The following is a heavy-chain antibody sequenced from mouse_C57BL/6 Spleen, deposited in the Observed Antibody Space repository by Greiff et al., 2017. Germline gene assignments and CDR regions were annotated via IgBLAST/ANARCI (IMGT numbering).Heavy chain of an antibody. J-gene: IGHJ4*01. CDR2: IYPGDGDT. CDR1: GYAFSSSW. CDR3: ARGDGPYYAMDY. D-gene: IGHD2-3*01. V-gene: IGHV1-82*01. Sequence: VQLVESGPELVKPGASVKISCKASGYAFSSSWMNWVKQRPGKGLEWIGRIYPGDGDTNYNGKFKGKATLTADKSSSTAYMQLSSLTSEDSAVYFCARGDGPYYAMDYWGQGTSVTVSS.